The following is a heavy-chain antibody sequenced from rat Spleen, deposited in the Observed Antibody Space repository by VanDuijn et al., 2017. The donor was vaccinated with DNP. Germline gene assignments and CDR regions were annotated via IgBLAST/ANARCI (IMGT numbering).Heavy chain of an antibody. V-gene: IGHV2-6*01. D-gene: IGHD1-10*01. CDR2: ISSGGDT. CDR1: GFSLTSYT. Sequence: QVQLKESGPGLVQPSQTLSLTCTVSGFSLTSYTVTWVRQPPGKVLEWIAAISSGGDTYYNSAPKSRLSISRDTSKSQVFLQMNSLQTEDTAMYFCASGTTTWFAYWGQGTLVTVSS. J-gene: IGHJ3*01. CDR3: ASGTTTWFAY.